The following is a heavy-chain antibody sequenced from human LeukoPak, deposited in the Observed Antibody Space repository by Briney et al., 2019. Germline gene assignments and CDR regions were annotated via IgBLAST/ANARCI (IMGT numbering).Heavy chain of an antibody. Sequence: SVKVSCKASGGTFSSYAVSWVRQAPGQGLEWMGGIIPIFGTANYAQKFQGRVTITADESTSTAYMELSSLRSEDTAVYYCARSATHYYYGMDVWGQGTTVTVSS. J-gene: IGHJ6*02. CDR1: GGTFSSYA. V-gene: IGHV1-69*13. D-gene: IGHD5-24*01. CDR3: ARSATHYYYGMDV. CDR2: IIPIFGTA.